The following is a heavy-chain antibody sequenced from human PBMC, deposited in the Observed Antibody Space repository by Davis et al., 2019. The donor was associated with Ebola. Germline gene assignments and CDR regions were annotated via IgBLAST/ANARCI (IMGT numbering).Heavy chain of an antibody. V-gene: IGHV5-51*01. CDR2: IYPGDSDT. Sequence: KVSCKGSGYSFTSYWIGWVRQMPGKGLEWMGIIYPGDSDTRYIPSFQGQVTISADKSISTAYLQWSSLKASDTAMYYCARQIGVVVAASKTGRFDPWGQGTLVTVSS. CDR1: GYSFTSYW. CDR3: ARQIGVVVAASKTGRFDP. D-gene: IGHD2-15*01. J-gene: IGHJ5*02.